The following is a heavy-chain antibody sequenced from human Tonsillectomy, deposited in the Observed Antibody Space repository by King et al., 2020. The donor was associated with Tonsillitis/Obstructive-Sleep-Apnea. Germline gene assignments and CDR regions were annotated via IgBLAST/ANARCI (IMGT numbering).Heavy chain of an antibody. Sequence: QLVQSGAEMKKPGASVKVSCKASGYTFTSYGISWVRQAPGQGLEWMGWISPYTGDTKYAQKIQGRVTMTTDTSTTTAYMELRSLRSDDTAVYYLARGFTYYTKSYYFDYWGQGTLVTVSS. J-gene: IGHJ4*02. D-gene: IGHD4-11*01. CDR2: ISPYTGDT. CDR1: GYTFTSYG. CDR3: ARGFTYYTKSYYFDY. V-gene: IGHV1-18*01.